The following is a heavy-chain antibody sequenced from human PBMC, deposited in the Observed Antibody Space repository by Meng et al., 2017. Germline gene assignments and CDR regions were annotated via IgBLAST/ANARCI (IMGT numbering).Heavy chain of an antibody. Sequence: QVLLSHSGDEVTKPGPSEAVARNASGNTFTSNRISGVRQAPGQGLEWMGWISAYNGNTNYAQKLQGRVTMTTDTSTSTAYMELRSLRSDDTTVYYCARDRLRGEFDPWGQGTLVTVSS. CDR2: ISAYNGNT. V-gene: IGHV1-18*01. CDR1: GNTFTSNR. J-gene: IGHJ5*02. D-gene: IGHD3-10*01. CDR3: ARDRLRGEFDP.